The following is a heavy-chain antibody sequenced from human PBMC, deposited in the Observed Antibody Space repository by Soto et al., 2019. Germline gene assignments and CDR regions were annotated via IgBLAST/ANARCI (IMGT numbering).Heavy chain of an antibody. D-gene: IGHD3-10*01. CDR2: VNAGNGNT. J-gene: IGHJ3*02. CDR1: GYTFTSYA. CDR3: ARASRVGGLWFGEFWGAFDI. Sequence: ASVNASCKASGYTFTSYAMPWVRQAPGQRLEWMGWVNAGNGNTKYSQKFQGRVAITRDTSASTAYMELSSLRSEDTAVYYCARASRVGGLWFGEFWGAFDIWGQGTMVPV. V-gene: IGHV1-3*01.